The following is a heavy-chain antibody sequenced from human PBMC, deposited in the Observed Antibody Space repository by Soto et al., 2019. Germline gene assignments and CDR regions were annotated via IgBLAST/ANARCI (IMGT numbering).Heavy chain of an antibody. V-gene: IGHV3-33*08. J-gene: IGHJ6*02. CDR2: IWYDGSNK. D-gene: IGHD2-21*02. Sequence: PGGSLRLSCTTSGFTFNTYGMHWVRQARGKGLEWVAIIWYDGSNKYYADSVKGRFTISRDNSKNTLYLQMNSLRAEDTALYYCARSDCTGAYCYSWPFNYGVDVWGQGTTVTVSS. CDR1: GFTFNTYG. CDR3: ARSDCTGAYCYSWPFNYGVDV.